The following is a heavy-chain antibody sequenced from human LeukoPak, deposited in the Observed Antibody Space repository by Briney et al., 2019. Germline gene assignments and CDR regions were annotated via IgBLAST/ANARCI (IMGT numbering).Heavy chain of an antibody. CDR3: AKNGDRGAYCSGGSCYPYYYYYMDV. CDR2: ISASGGTT. V-gene: IGHV3-23*01. D-gene: IGHD2-15*01. CDR1: GFTFSSYG. J-gene: IGHJ6*03. Sequence: GGTLRLSCAASGFTFSSYGISWVRQAPGKGLEWVSAISASGGTTYYADSVKGHFTISRDNSKNTVYLQMSSLSAEDTAVYYCAKNGDRGAYCSGGSCYPYYYYYMDVWGKGTTVTISS.